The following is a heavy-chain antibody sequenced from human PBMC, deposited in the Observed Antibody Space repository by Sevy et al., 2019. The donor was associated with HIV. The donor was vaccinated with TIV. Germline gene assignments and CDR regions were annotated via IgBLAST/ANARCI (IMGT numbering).Heavy chain of an antibody. CDR2: INPNSDVT. CDR3: ARDQEFCSTTTCCSGIDH. Sequence: ASVKVSCETSGYRFTDYYIHWVRQAPGQGLEWMGWINPNSDVTKSGKKFQDRVIMTKDTSISTVYMELRGLTFDDSAVYNCARDQEFCSTTTCCSGIDHWGHGSLVTVSS. J-gene: IGHJ4*01. D-gene: IGHD2-15*01. CDR1: GYRFTDYY. V-gene: IGHV1-2*02.